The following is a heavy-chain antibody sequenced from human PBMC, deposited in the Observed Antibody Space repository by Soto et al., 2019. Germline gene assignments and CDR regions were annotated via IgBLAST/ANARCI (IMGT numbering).Heavy chain of an antibody. CDR1: GFTFSSYG. D-gene: IGHD3-22*01. Sequence: GGSLRLSCAASGFTFSSYGMHWVRQAPGKGLEWVAVIWYDGSNKYYADSVKGRFTISRDNSKNTLYLQMNSLRAEDTAVYYCARDLDTTMIEPLDYWGQGTLVTVSS. CDR2: IWYDGSNK. CDR3: ARDLDTTMIEPLDY. V-gene: IGHV3-33*01. J-gene: IGHJ4*02.